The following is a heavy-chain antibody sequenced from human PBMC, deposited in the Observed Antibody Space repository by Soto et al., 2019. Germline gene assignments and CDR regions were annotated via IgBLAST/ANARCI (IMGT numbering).Heavy chain of an antibody. CDR3: VRLTFRIAAASHGRSNYLDT. Sequence: PSETLSLTCSVSGGSVTSGSSYWSWVRQAPGKGREGSVDVFFMSNTSYNAALKTRRTISADTSTDQYSLMLISVTAADTAFYFCVRLTFRIAAASHGRSNYLDTWGPGTLVTVSS. CDR2: VFFMSNT. D-gene: IGHD6-25*01. V-gene: IGHV4-39*01. CDR1: GGSVTSGSSY. J-gene: IGHJ4*02.